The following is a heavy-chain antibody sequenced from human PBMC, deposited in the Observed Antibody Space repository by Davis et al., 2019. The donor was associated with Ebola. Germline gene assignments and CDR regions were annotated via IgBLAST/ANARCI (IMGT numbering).Heavy chain of an antibody. Sequence: GESLKISCAASGLTFSSYAMHWVRQAPGKGLEWVSVIYSGGSTYYADSVKGRFTISRDNSKNTLYLQINSRRAEDTAVYYCARIYYYYYGMDVWGQGTTVTVSS. CDR3: ARIYYYYYGMDV. CDR1: GLTFSSYA. CDR2: IYSGGST. V-gene: IGHV3-66*01. J-gene: IGHJ6*02.